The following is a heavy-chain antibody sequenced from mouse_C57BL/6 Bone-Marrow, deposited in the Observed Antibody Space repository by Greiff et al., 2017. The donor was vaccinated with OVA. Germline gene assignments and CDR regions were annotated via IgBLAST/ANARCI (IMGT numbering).Heavy chain of an antibody. J-gene: IGHJ2*01. CDR1: GFNIKDDY. Sequence: VQLKQSGAELVRPGASVKLSCTASGFNIKDDYMHWVKQRPEQGLEWIGWIDPENGDIEYASKFQGKTTISADTSSNTVYLQLSSLTSEDTDVYYSTTRYYYATGGFDYWGKGTTLTVSS. CDR2: IDPENGDI. D-gene: IGHD1-1*01. CDR3: TTRYYYATGGFDY. V-gene: IGHV14-4*01.